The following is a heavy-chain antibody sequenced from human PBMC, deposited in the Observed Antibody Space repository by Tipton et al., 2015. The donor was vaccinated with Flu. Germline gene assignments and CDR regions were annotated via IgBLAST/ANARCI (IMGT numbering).Heavy chain of an antibody. V-gene: IGHV4-59*08. D-gene: IGHD3-10*02. CDR3: ARLSYYDVDLKNWYFEY. Sequence: TLSLTCTVSGGSINSYFWSWIRQPPGKGLEWIGGISYSGNTHYNPSLKNRVTISVDTSKNQFSLKLSSVTAADTAVYFCARLSYYDVDLKNWYFEYWGQGTLVTVSS. CDR1: GGSINSYF. J-gene: IGHJ4*02. CDR2: ISYSGNT.